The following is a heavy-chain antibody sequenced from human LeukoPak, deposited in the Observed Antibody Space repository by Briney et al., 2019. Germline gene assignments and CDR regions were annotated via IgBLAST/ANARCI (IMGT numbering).Heavy chain of an antibody. V-gene: IGHV3-23*01. CDR3: AKPYFSGSGSYDY. J-gene: IGHJ4*02. D-gene: IGHD3-10*01. CDR2: ISSSGVSI. CDR1: GFTFSSYD. Sequence: GGSLRLSCAASGFTFSSYDMNWVRQAPGKGLEWVSVISSSGVSIYYADSVKGRFTISRDNSKNMLYLQMNSLRAEDTAVYHCAKPYFSGSGSYDYWGQGTLVTVSS.